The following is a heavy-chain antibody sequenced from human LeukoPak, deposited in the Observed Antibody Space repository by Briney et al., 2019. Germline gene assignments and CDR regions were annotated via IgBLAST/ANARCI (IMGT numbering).Heavy chain of an antibody. V-gene: IGHV4-39*07. CDR3: ASAFYDSTGYYYALGH. Sequence: SETLSLTCTVSGVSISSSYSYWGWIRQPPGMGLEWIGSIYYTGNTYYNASLKSQVSISIDTSKNQFSLKLSSVTAADTAVYYCASAFYDSTGYYYALGHWGQGTLVTVSS. CDR2: IYYTGNT. D-gene: IGHD3-22*01. J-gene: IGHJ4*02. CDR1: GVSISSSYSY.